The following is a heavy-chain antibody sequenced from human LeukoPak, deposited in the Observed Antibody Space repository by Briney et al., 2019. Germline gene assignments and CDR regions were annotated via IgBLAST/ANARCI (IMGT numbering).Heavy chain of an antibody. CDR3: ARDTVPDTYYYYYGMDV. J-gene: IGHJ6*02. CDR2: ISYDGSNK. Sequence: PGGSPRLSCAASGFTFSSYAMHWVGQAPGKGLEWVAVISYDGSNKYYADSVKGRFTISRDNSKNTLYLQMNSLRAEDTAVYYCARDTVPDTYYYYYGMDVWGQGTTVTVSS. CDR1: GFTFSSYA. D-gene: IGHD2-2*01. V-gene: IGHV3-30*04.